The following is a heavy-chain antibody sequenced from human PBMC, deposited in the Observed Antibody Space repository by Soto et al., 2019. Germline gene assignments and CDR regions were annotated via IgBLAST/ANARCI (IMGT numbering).Heavy chain of an antibody. J-gene: IGHJ4*01. CDR1: GVTFSNHL. Sequence: SVKVSCKASGVTFSNHLISWLRHSPGQGLEWMGTIIPLFGTLNYAQKLQGRVTLSADRSTSTAYMELSSLRSDDTAVYYCASGSLYGSGSYPVEYWGQGTLVTVSS. CDR2: IIPLFGTL. CDR3: ASGSLYGSGSYPVEY. V-gene: IGHV1-69*06. D-gene: IGHD3-10*01.